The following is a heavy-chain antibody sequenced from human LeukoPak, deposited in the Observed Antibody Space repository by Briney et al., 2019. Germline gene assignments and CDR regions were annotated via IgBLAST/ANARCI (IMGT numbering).Heavy chain of an antibody. J-gene: IGHJ4*02. CDR1: GFTFSSYS. Sequence: GGSLRLSCAASGFTFSSYSMSWVRQAPGKGLEWVSSISSSSSYIYFADSVKGRFTISRDNAKNSLYLQMNSLRAEDTAVYYCARARLHHTYGSGTSFDYWGQGILVTVSS. CDR3: ARARLHHTYGSGTSFDY. D-gene: IGHD3-10*01. CDR2: ISSSSSYI. V-gene: IGHV3-21*01.